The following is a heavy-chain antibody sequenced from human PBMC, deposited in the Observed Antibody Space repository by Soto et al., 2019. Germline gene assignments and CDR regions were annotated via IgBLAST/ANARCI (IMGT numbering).Heavy chain of an antibody. CDR3: TTDPGDCSGGSCYSHDAFDI. V-gene: IGHV3-15*01. J-gene: IGHJ3*02. D-gene: IGHD2-15*01. CDR1: GFTFSNAW. CDR2: IKSKTDGGTT. Sequence: EVQLVESGGGLVKPGGSLRLSCAASGFTFSNAWMSWVRQAPGKGLDWVGRIKSKTDGGTTDYAAPVKGRFTISRDDSKNTLYLQMNSLKTEDTAVYYCTTDPGDCSGGSCYSHDAFDIWGQGTMVTVSS.